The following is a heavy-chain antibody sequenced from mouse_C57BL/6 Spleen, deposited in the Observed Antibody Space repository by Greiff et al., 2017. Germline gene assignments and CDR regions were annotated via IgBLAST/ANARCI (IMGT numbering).Heavy chain of an antibody. CDR1: GYTFTSYT. Sequence: QVQLQQPGAELARPGASVKMSCKASGYTFTSYTMHWVKQRPGQGLEWIGYINPSSGYTKYNQKFKDKATLTADKSSSTAYMQLSSLTSEDSAVXYCARSPAGASYYFDYWGQGTTLTVSS. J-gene: IGHJ2*01. D-gene: IGHD3-1*01. V-gene: IGHV1-4*01. CDR2: INPSSGYT. CDR3: ARSPAGASYYFDY.